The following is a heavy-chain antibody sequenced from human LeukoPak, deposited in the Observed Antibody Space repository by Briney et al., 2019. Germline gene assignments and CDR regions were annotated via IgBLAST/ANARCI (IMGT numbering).Heavy chain of an antibody. J-gene: IGHJ4*02. D-gene: IGHD5-12*01. Sequence: GGSLRLSCAASGFTFSSYEMNWVRQAPGKGLEWVSYISSSGTTKYYADSVKGRFTISRDNAKNSLYLQMNSLRVEDTAAYYCARVLGGYGDYWGQGTLVTVSS. CDR3: ARVLGGYGDY. V-gene: IGHV3-48*03. CDR1: GFTFSSYE. CDR2: ISSSGTTK.